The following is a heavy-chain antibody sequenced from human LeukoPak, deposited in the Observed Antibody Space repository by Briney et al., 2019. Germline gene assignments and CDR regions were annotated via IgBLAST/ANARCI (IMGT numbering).Heavy chain of an antibody. V-gene: IGHV3-23*01. CDR2: ISGSGGST. CDR3: AKVVPVAAPSPPVYYYYGMDV. J-gene: IGHJ6*02. CDR1: GFTFSSYA. Sequence: QPGGSLRLSCAASGFTFSSYAMSWVRQAPGKGLEWVSAISGSGGSTYYADSVKGRFTISRDNSKNTLYLQMNSLRAEDTAVYYCAKVVPVAAPSPPVYYYYGMDVWGQGTTVTVSS. D-gene: IGHD4-23*01.